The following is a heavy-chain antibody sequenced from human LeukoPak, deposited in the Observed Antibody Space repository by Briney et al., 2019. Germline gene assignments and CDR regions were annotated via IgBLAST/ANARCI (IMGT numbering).Heavy chain of an antibody. CDR1: GYSFTSYW. Sequence: TPGESLKISCKGSGYSFTSYWISWVRQMPGKGLEWMGRIDPSDSYTNYSPSFQGHVTISADKSISTAYLQWSSLKASDTAMYYCASDYYGSGSSSGYWGQGTLVTVSS. V-gene: IGHV5-10-1*01. CDR2: IDPSDSYT. D-gene: IGHD3-10*01. CDR3: ASDYYGSGSSSGY. J-gene: IGHJ4*02.